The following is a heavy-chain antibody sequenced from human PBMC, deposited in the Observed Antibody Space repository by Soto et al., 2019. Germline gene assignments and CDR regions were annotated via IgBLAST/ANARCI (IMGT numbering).Heavy chain of an antibody. CDR2: IIPIFGTA. V-gene: IGHV1-69*12. J-gene: IGHJ6*02. Sequence: QVQLVQSGAEMEKPGSSVKVSCKASGGTFSSYAISWVRQAPGQGLEWMGGIIPIFGTANYAQKFQGRVTITADESTSTAYMELSSLTSEDTAVYYCAGAVYYYYGMDVWGQGTTVTVSS. CDR1: GGTFSSYA. CDR3: AGAVYYYYGMDV.